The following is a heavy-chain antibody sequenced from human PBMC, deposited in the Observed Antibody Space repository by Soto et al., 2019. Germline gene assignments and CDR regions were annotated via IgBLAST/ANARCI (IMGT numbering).Heavy chain of an antibody. CDR3: ARSTPGNPFDI. V-gene: IGHV3-21*01. CDR2: ISAGSRSI. CDR1: GFTFSTYT. Sequence: PGGSLRLSCAASGFTFSTYTMNWVRQAPGKGLEWVSSISAGSRSIYYTDSLKGRSTVSRDNSKNSLYLQINSLKADGTAVYYCARSTPGNPFDIWGQGTMVTVSS. J-gene: IGHJ3*02. D-gene: IGHD3-10*01.